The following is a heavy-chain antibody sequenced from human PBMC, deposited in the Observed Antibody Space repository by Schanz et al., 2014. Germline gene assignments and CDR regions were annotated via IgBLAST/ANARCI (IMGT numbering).Heavy chain of an antibody. CDR2: INPSVGNT. Sequence: QVQLVQSGAEVKKPGASVKVSCEASGYTFTSYYIHWFRQAPGQGLEWMGLINPSVGNTNYAQKFRGRVTMTRDTSTSTVYMELSSLRSEDTALYFCARGPSTGAFDIWGQGTIVTVSS. CDR1: GYTFTSYY. V-gene: IGHV1-46*03. CDR3: ARGPSTGAFDI. J-gene: IGHJ3*02.